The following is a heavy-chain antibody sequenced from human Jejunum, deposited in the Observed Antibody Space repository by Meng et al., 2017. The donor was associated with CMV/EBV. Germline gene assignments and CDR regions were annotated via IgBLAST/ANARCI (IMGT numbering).Heavy chain of an antibody. CDR1: GFNFNDYW. V-gene: IGHV3-7*04. CDR2: IKQDGSAK. CDR3: ARDRSSTCGLDY. Sequence: VYVVESGVALVQPGGSLRLSCAASGFNFNDYWMHWVRQAPGKGLEWVADIKQDGSAKYYGDSVQGRFSIFRDNAKNSVYLQMNNLRAEDTAVYYCARDRSSTCGLDYWGQGTLVTVSS. J-gene: IGHJ4*02. D-gene: IGHD6-13*01.